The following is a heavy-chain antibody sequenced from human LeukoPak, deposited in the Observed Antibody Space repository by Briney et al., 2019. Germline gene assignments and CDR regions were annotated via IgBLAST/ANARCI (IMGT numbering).Heavy chain of an antibody. D-gene: IGHD3-10*01. J-gene: IGHJ3*02. CDR1: GFTVSSNY. V-gene: IGHV3-53*01. CDR2: IYSGGST. Sequence: GGSLRLFCAASGFTVSSNYMSWVRQAPGRGLEWVSVIYSGGSTYYADSVKGRFTISRDNSKNTLYLQMNSLRAEDTAVYYCARDRGLLWFGNDAFDIWGQGTMVTVSS. CDR3: ARDRGLLWFGNDAFDI.